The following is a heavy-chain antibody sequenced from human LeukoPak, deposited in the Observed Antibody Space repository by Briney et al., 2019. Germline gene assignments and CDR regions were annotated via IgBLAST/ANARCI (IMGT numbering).Heavy chain of an antibody. V-gene: IGHV1-2*02. D-gene: IGHD3-10*01. J-gene: IGHJ6*03. CDR1: GYTFTGYY. CDR2: INPNSGGT. CDR3: ARDAYYYGSGSYSQVYYYYMDV. Sequence: ASVKVSCKASGYTFTGYYMHWVRQAPGQGLEWRGWINPNSGGTNYAQKFQGRVTMTRDTSISTAYMELSRLRSDDTAVYYCARDAYYYGSGSYSQVYYYYMDVWGKGTTVTVSS.